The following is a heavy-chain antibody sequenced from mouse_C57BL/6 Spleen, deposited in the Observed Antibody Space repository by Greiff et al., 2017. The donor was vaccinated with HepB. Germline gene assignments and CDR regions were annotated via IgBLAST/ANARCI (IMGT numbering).Heavy chain of an antibody. Sequence: VQLQQSGAELVKPGASVKISCKASGYAFSSYWMNWVKQRPGKGLEWIGQIYPGDGDTNYNGKFKGKATLTADKSSSTAYMQLSSLTSEDSAVYFCARMGLGYYAMDYWGQGTSVTVSS. CDR3: ARMGLGYYAMDY. CDR2: IYPGDGDT. CDR1: GYAFSSYW. V-gene: IGHV1-80*01. J-gene: IGHJ4*01.